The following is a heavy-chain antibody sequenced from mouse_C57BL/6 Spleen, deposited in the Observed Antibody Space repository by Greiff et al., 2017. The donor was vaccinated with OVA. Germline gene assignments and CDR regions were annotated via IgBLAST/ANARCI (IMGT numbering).Heavy chain of an antibody. Sequence: QVQLQQSGAELVRPGASVTLSCKASGYTFTDYEMHWVKQTPVHGLEWIGAIDPETGGTAYNQKFKGKAILTADKSSSTAYMELRSLTSEDSAVYYCTRLTAPWYFDVWGTGTTVTVSS. J-gene: IGHJ1*03. CDR1: GYTFTDYE. CDR2: IDPETGGT. V-gene: IGHV1-15*01. CDR3: TRLTAPWYFDV.